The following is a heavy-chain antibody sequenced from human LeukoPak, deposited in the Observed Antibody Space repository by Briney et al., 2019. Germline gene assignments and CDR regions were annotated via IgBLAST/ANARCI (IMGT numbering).Heavy chain of an antibody. V-gene: IGHV1-69*05. CDR3: ARGGIGYCSSTSCYPTFDY. CDR2: IIPIFGTA. J-gene: IGHJ4*02. CDR1: GGTFSGYA. Sequence: SVKVSCKASGGTFSGYAISWVRQAPGQGLEWMGGIIPIFGTANYAQKFQGRVTITTDESTSTAYMELSSLRSEDTAVYYCARGGIGYCSSTSCYPTFDYWGQGTLVTVSS. D-gene: IGHD2-2*01.